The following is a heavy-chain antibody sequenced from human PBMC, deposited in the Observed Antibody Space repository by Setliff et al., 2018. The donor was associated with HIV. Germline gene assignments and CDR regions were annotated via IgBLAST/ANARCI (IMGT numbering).Heavy chain of an antibody. Sequence: PGGSLRLSCAASGFTFSSYSMNWVRQAPGKGLEWVSSISSSSSYIYYADSVKGRFTISRDNAKNSLYLQMNSLRAEDTAVYYCARVTAAAGYYCYYYMDVWGKGTTVTVSS. J-gene: IGHJ6*03. D-gene: IGHD6-13*01. V-gene: IGHV3-21*01. CDR1: GFTFSSYS. CDR3: ARVTAAAGYYCYYYMDV. CDR2: ISSSSSYI.